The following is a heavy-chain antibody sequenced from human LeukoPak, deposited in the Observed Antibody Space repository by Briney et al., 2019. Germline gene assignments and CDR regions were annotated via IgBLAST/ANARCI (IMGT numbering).Heavy chain of an antibody. CDR2: IYSGGST. D-gene: IGHD2-2*01. V-gene: IGHV3-53*01. CDR1: GFTVSSNY. Sequence: GGSLRLSCAASGFTVSSNYMSWVRQAPGKGLEWVSVIYSGGSTYYADSVKGRFTISRDNSKNTLYLQMNSLRAEDTAVYYCATRSTSQARGGDYWGQGTLVTVSS. J-gene: IGHJ4*02. CDR3: ATRSTSQARGGDY.